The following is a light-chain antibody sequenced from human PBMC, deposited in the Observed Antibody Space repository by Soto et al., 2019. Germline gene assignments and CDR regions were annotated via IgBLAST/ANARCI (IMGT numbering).Light chain of an antibody. CDR2: SNN. CDR3: AAWDDSLNASYV. V-gene: IGLV1-44*01. Sequence: QSVLTQPPSASGTPGQRVTISCSGSSANIGSNAVNWYQQLPGTAPKLLIYSNNQRPSGVPDRFSGSKSGTSASLAISGLQSADEADYYCAAWDDSLNASYVFGTGTKVTVL. CDR1: SANIGSNA. J-gene: IGLJ1*01.